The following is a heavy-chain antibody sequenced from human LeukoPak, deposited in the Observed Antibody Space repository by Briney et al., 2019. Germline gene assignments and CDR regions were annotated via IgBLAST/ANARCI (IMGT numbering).Heavy chain of an antibody. CDR3: ARGAQFDY. J-gene: IGHJ4*02. V-gene: IGHV3-30-3*01. CDR1: GFTFSSYA. CDR2: ISYDGSNK. Sequence: GRSLRLSCAASGFTFSSYAMHWVRQAPGKGLEWVAVISYDGSNKYYADSVKGRFTISRDNSKNTLYLQMNSLRAEDTAVYYCARGAQFDYWAREPWSPSPQ.